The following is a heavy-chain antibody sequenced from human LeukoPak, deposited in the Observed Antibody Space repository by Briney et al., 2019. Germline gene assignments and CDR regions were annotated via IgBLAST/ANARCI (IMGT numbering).Heavy chain of an antibody. CDR2: IKQDGTEE. Sequence: GGSLRLSCVASGFTFSSSWMSWVRRAPGKGLEWVANIKQDGTEEYYVDSVRGRFSISKDNAKNSLYLQMNSLRAADTAVYYCARGPPNTDTYCDTTSCQNWVDPWGQGTLVTVSS. V-gene: IGHV3-7*03. D-gene: IGHD2-2*01. CDR1: GFTFSSSW. J-gene: IGHJ5*02. CDR3: ARGPPNTDTYCDTTSCQNWVDP.